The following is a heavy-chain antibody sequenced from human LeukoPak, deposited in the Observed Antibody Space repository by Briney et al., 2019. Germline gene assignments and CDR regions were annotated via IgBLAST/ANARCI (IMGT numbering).Heavy chain of an antibody. Sequence: SGTLSLTCAVSGGSISSSHWWSWVRQPPGKGLEWIGEIYHSGDTKYNPSLKSRVSTSVDKSKNQFSLKVSSVTAADTAMYYRARDAGGTPEVAATFGAFDIWGQGTMVTVSS. CDR2: IYHSGDT. J-gene: IGHJ3*02. D-gene: IGHD2-15*01. CDR1: GGSISSSHW. CDR3: ARDAGGTPEVAATFGAFDI. V-gene: IGHV4-4*02.